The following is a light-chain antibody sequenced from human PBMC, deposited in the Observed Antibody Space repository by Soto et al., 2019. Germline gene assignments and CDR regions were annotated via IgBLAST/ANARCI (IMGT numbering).Light chain of an antibody. CDR1: SSDIGGYNY. CDR2: DVS. CDR3: GSYTSSSTLEV. J-gene: IGLJ1*01. V-gene: IGLV2-14*03. Sequence: QSALTQPASVSGSPGQSITISCTGTSSDIGGYNYVSWYQQHPGKAPKLMIYDVSNRPSGVSNRFSGSKSGNTASLTISGLQAEDEAGYYCGSYTSSSTLEVFGTGTKVTVL.